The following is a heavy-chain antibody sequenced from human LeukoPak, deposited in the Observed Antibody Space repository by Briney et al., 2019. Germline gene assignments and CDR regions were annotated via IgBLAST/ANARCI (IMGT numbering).Heavy chain of an antibody. CDR2: INSGSTYT. Sequence: PGGSLRLSCAASGFTFSSYMMNWVRQAPGKGLEWVSSINSGSTYTYYTESVKGRFTVSRDNAKNSPFLQTNSLRAEDTAIYYCARSLTTLTYEGYWGQGTLVTVSS. D-gene: IGHD1-1*01. J-gene: IGHJ4*02. CDR1: GFTFSSYM. CDR3: ARSLTTLTYEGY. V-gene: IGHV3-21*01.